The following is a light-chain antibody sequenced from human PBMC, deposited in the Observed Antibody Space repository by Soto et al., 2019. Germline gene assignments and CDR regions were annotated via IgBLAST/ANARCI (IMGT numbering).Light chain of an antibody. J-gene: IGKJ1*01. Sequence: EIVLTQSPGTLSLSPGERATLSCRASQSVSSSLALYQQKPGQAPRLLIYGTSNRATAIPDRFSGSGSGADFTLNISRLEPEDFALYYCQQYGISPSTFGPGTKVDI. CDR2: GTS. CDR3: QQYGISPST. CDR1: QSVSSS. V-gene: IGKV3-20*01.